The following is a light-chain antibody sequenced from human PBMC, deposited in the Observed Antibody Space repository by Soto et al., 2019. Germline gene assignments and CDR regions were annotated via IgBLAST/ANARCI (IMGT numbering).Light chain of an antibody. CDR1: TSDIGFYDY. Sequence: QSVLTQPASVSGSPGQSLTISCTGTTSDIGFYDYVSWYQQYPGKAPKLLIYGVTIRPSGISNRFSGSKSGTSASLAITGLQAEDEAHYYCQSYDSRLTAYVFGSGTKVTVL. J-gene: IGLJ1*01. V-gene: IGLV2-14*01. CDR3: QSYDSRLTAYV. CDR2: GVT.